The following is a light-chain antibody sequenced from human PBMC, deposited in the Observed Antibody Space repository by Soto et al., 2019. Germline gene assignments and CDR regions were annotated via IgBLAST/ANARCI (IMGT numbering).Light chain of an antibody. J-gene: IGKJ4*01. CDR3: QQANSFPLT. Sequence: DLQMTQSPSSVSASVGDRVTITCRASQGISSLLAWYQQKPGKAPNLLIHTASSLQSGVPSRFSGSRSGTDFTLTISSLQPEDFATYYCQQANSFPLTFGGGTKVDIK. CDR2: TAS. CDR1: QGISSL. V-gene: IGKV1-12*01.